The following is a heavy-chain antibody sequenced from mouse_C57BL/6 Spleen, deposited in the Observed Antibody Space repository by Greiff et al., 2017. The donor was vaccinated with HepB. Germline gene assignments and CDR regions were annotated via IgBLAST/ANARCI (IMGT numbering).Heavy chain of an antibody. V-gene: IGHV3-6*01. Sequence: EVQRVESGPGLVKPSQSLSLTCSVTGYSITSGYYWNWIRQFPGNKLEWMGYISYDGSNNYNPSLKNRISITRDTSKNQFFLKLNSVTTEDTATYYCAMLDYYGSSLDYWGQGTTLTVSS. D-gene: IGHD1-1*01. CDR1: GYSITSGYY. J-gene: IGHJ2*01. CDR3: AMLDYYGSSLDY. CDR2: ISYDGSN.